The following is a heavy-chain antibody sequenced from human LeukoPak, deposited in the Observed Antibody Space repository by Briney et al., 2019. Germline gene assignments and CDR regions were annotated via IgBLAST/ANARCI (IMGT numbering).Heavy chain of an antibody. Sequence: PGGSLRLSCAAPGLTFNKYWMTWVRQAPGKGLEWVANIKQDGSEKYYVDSVKGRFTISRDNAKNSLYLQMNSLRAEDTAVYYCAGAFRYSYGLDYWGQGTLVTVSS. J-gene: IGHJ4*02. D-gene: IGHD5-18*01. CDR2: IKQDGSEK. CDR1: GLTFNKYW. V-gene: IGHV3-7*01. CDR3: AGAFRYSYGLDY.